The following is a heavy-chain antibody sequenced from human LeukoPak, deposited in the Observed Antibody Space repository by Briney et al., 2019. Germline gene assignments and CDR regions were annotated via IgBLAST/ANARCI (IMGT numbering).Heavy chain of an antibody. Sequence: GGSLRLSCAASGFTFSSYSMNWVRQAPGKGLEWVSSISSSSSYIYYADSVKGRFTISRDNAKNSLYLQMNSLRAEDTAVYYCARGGSVVVPAASLWGQGTLVTVSS. D-gene: IGHD2-2*01. J-gene: IGHJ4*02. CDR1: GFTFSSYS. V-gene: IGHV3-21*01. CDR2: ISSSSSYI. CDR3: ARGGSVVVPAASL.